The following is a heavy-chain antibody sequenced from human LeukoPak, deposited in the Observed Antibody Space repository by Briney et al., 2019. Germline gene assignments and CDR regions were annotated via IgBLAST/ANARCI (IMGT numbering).Heavy chain of an antibody. V-gene: IGHV1-2*02. CDR3: ARDRGQIGGNAYAAYDI. J-gene: IGHJ3*02. D-gene: IGHD4-23*01. Sequence: GASVKVSCKASGYTFTSYPISWVRQAPGQGLEWMGWINVNSGGTNFAQKFQGGVTMTRDTSISTAYMELSRLRSGDTAVYYCARDRGQIGGNAYAAYDIWGQGTMVTVSS. CDR2: INVNSGGT. CDR1: GYTFTSYP.